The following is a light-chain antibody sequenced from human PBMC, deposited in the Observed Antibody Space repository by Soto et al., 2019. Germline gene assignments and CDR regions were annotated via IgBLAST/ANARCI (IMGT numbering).Light chain of an antibody. CDR3: AAWDDSLNGVV. CDR1: TSNIGSNT. Sequence: QSVLTQPPSASGTPGQRVTISCSGSTSNIGSNTVNWYQQLPGTAPKLLIYSSNQRPSGVPDRFSGSTSGTSASLAISGLQSEDEADYYCAAWDDSLNGVVFGGGTQLTVL. V-gene: IGLV1-44*01. J-gene: IGLJ2*01. CDR2: SSN.